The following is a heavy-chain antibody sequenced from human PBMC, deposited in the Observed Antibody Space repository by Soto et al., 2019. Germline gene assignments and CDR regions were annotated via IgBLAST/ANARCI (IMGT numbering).Heavy chain of an antibody. CDR3: ARIGYSYGYFYYDSSGYYYILDY. CDR2: IFSNGEK. V-gene: IGHV2-26*01. J-gene: IGHJ4*02. Sequence: SGPTLVNPTETLTLTCTVSGFPLSNARMGVSWIRQPPGRALEWLAHIFSNGEKSYSTSLKSRRTISKDTSKSQGVLTMTNMDPVDTATYYCARIGYSYGYFYYDSSGYYYILDYWGQGTLVTVSS. CDR1: GFPLSNARMG. D-gene: IGHD3-22*01.